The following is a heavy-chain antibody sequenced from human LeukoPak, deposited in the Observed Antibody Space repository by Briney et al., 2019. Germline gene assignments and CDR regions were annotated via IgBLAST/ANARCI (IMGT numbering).Heavy chain of an antibody. V-gene: IGHV3-23*01. J-gene: IGHJ4*02. CDR2: ISGSGGST. Sequence: GGSLRLSCAASGFTFSSYAMSWVRQAPGKGLEWVSAISGSGGSTYYADSVKGRFTISRDNSKTTLYLQMNSLRAEDTAVYYCAKGPVVVITYYFDYWGQGTLVTVSS. CDR1: GFTFSSYA. D-gene: IGHD3-22*01. CDR3: AKGPVVVITYYFDY.